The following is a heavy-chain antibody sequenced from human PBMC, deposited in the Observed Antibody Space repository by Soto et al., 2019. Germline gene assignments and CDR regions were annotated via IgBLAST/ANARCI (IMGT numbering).Heavy chain of an antibody. CDR2: IIPIFGTA. D-gene: IGHD1-26*01. CDR3: ARDTVGAVQELSGSYYGV. V-gene: IGHV1-69*01. CDR1: GGTFSSYA. Sequence: QVQLVQSGAEVKKPGSSVKVSCKASGGTFSSYAISWVRQAPGQGLEWMGGIIPIFGTANYAQKFQGRVTIXXXXXXXXXXXXXXXXXXXXXXXXXXARDTVGAVQELSGSYYGVWGQGTLVTVSS. J-gene: IGHJ4*02.